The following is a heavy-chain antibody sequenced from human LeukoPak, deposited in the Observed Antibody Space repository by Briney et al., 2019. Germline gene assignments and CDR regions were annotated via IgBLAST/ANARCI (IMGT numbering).Heavy chain of an antibody. V-gene: IGHV4-39*01. CDR3: ARRSSSRHLKTHYGMDV. J-gene: IGHJ6*02. Sequence: PSETLSLTCTVSGGSISSSSYYWGWIRQPPGKGLEWIGSIYYSGSTYYNPSLKSRVTISVDTSKNQFSLKLSSVTAADTAVYYCARRSSSRHLKTHYGMDVWGQGTTVTVPS. D-gene: IGHD6-13*01. CDR2: IYYSGST. CDR1: GGSISSSSYY.